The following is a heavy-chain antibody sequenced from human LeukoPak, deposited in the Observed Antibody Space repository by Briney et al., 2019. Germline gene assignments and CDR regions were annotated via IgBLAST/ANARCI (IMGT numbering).Heavy chain of an antibody. D-gene: IGHD5-12*01. Sequence: GGSLRLSCAASAFTVSSNYMSWVRQAPGKGLEWVSVIYSGGSTYYADSVKGRFTISRDNSKNTLYLQMNSLRAEDTAVYYCARALNGYSGYDFDYWGQGTLVTVSS. CDR2: IYSGGST. CDR1: AFTVSSNY. J-gene: IGHJ4*02. V-gene: IGHV3-53*01. CDR3: ARALNGYSGYDFDY.